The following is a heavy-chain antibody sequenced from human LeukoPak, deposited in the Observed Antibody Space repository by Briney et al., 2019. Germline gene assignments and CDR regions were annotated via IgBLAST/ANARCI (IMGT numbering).Heavy chain of an antibody. CDR3: ARALSGSYQFYYFDY. J-gene: IGHJ4*02. CDR1: GYTFTSYD. CDR2: MNPNSGNT. Sequence: ASVKVSCKASGYTFTSYDINWVRQATGQGLEWMGWMNPNSGNTGYTQKFQGRVTITRNTSITTAYMELSSLRSEDTAVYYCARALSGSYQFYYFDYWGQGTLVTVSS. V-gene: IGHV1-8*03. D-gene: IGHD1-26*01.